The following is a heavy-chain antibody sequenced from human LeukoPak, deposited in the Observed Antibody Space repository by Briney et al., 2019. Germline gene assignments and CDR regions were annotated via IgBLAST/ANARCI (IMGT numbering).Heavy chain of an antibody. CDR2: IRPEGTTT. V-gene: IGHV3-74*03. D-gene: IGHD3-9*01. CDR3: ARDLDWILFDY. CDR1: GFTFSTYW. J-gene: IGHJ4*02. Sequence: GGSLRLSCAASGFTFSTYWMHWVHQAPGKGLVWVARIRPEGTTTAYADSVKGRFTISRDNAKNTLFLQMNSLSAEDTAVYYCARDLDWILFDYWGQGTLVTVSS.